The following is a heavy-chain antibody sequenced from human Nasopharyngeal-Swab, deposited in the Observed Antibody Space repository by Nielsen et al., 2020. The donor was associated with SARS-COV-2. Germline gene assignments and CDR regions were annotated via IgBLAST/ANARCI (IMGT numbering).Heavy chain of an antibody. Sequence: WVRQAPGQRLGWMGIINPGGGSARYSQNFQGRVTMTRDTSTSTVYMELSSLRSEDTAVYYCARGGDPREVVAATDCFDPWGQGTLVTVSS. CDR3: ARGGDPREVVAATDCFDP. J-gene: IGHJ5*02. D-gene: IGHD2-15*01. CDR2: INPGGGSA. V-gene: IGHV1-46*01.